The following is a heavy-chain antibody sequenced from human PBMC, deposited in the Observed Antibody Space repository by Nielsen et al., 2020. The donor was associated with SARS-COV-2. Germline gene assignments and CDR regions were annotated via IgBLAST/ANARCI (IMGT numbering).Heavy chain of an antibody. CDR1: GGSFSGYY. D-gene: IGHD2-15*01. J-gene: IGHJ4*02. CDR3: ARERPGPVVGYYFDY. V-gene: IGHV4-34*01. CDR2: IYYSGST. Sequence: SETLSLTCAVYGGSFSGYYWSWIRQPPGKGLEWIGSIYYSGSTYYNPSLKSRVTISVDTSKNQFSLKLSSVTAADTAVYYCARERPGPVVGYYFDYWGQGTLVTVSS.